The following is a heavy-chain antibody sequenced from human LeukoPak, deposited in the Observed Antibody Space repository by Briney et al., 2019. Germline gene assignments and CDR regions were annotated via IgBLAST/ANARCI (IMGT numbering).Heavy chain of an antibody. CDR1: GYTFTSYG. Sequence: GASVKVSCKASGYTFTSYGISWVRQAPGQGLEWMGWISAYNGNTNYAQKLQGRVTMTTDTSTSTAYMELRSLRSDDTAVYYCASHTPSAAGTGDFDYWGQGTLVTVSS. D-gene: IGHD6-13*01. CDR3: ASHTPSAAGTGDFDY. V-gene: IGHV1-18*01. CDR2: ISAYNGNT. J-gene: IGHJ4*02.